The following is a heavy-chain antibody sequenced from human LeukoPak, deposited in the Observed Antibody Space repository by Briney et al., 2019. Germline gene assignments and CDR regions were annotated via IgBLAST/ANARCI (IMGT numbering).Heavy chain of an antibody. J-gene: IGHJ3*02. V-gene: IGHV4-59*12. CDR3: AKGDIVVNSDAFDI. CDR2: IYYSGST. CDR1: GGSISSYY. Sequence: SETLSLTCTVSGGSISSYYWSWIRQPPGKGLEWIGYIYYSGSTNYNPSLKSRVTMSVDTSKNQFSLKLSSVTAADTAVYYCAKGDIVVNSDAFDIWGQGTMVTVSS. D-gene: IGHD2-2*01.